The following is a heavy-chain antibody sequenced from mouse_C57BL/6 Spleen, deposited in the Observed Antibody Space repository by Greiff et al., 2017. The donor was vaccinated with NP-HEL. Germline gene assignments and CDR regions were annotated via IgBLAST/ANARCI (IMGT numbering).Heavy chain of an antibody. CDR3: ARSGLLYAMDY. J-gene: IGHJ4*01. CDR2: IDPSDSYT. V-gene: IGHV1-69*01. Sequence: QVQLQQPGAELVMPGASVKLSCKASGYTFTSYWMHWVKQRPGQGLEWIGEIDPSDSYTTYNQKFKGKSTLTVDKSSSTAYMQLSSLPSEDAAVYYCARSGLLYAMDYWGQGTSVTVSS. CDR1: GYTFTSYW. D-gene: IGHD2-10*01.